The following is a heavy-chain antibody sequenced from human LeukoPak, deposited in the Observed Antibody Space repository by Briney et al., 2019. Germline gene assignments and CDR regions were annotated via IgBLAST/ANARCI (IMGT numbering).Heavy chain of an antibody. CDR2: IYTGGNA. J-gene: IGHJ4*02. CDR3: ATERVHGVSSPAFDS. D-gene: IGHD4-17*01. V-gene: IGHV4-61*02. Sequence: SETLSLTCTVSGGSINSPSFYWSWLRQPAGKGLEWIGRIYTGGNAKSNPSLESRVTISVDTSRSQFSLKLSSVTAADTVIYYCATERVHGVSSPAFDSWGQGTLVTVSS. CDR1: GGSINSPSFY.